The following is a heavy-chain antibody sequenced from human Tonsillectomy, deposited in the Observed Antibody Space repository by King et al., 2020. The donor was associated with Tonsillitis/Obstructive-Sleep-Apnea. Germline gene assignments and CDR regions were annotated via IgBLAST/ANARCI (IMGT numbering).Heavy chain of an antibody. CDR1: GFTFSNDW. Sequence: VQLVESGGGLVKPGGSLRLSCAASGFTFSNDWISWVRQSPGRGWELVVRIKNKTDVGKTDYAAPGKGRFTISRDDSKNTLYLQMNSLKTEDTAVYYCTYSYYDFWSGQTSDYWGQGTLVTVSS. D-gene: IGHD3-3*01. CDR3: TYSYYDFWSGQTSDY. J-gene: IGHJ4*02. V-gene: IGHV3-15*01. CDR2: IKNKTDVGKT.